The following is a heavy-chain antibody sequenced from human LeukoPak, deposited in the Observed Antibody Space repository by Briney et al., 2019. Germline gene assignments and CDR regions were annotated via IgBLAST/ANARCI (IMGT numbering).Heavy chain of an antibody. CDR3: AKNRGDVTSARVGCDY. CDR2: ISGSGGSS. D-gene: IGHD3-16*01. J-gene: IGHJ4*02. CDR1: GFTFSNYA. Sequence: GGSLRLSCAASGFTFSNYAMSWVRQAPGKGLEWVSVISGSGGSSYYADSVKGRFTISGDNPRNTLYLQMNTLRAEDTAVYYCAKNRGDVTSARVGCDYWGQGALVTVSS. V-gene: IGHV3-23*01.